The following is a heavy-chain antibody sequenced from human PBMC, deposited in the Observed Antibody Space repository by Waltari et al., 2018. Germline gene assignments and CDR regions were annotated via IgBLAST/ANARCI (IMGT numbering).Heavy chain of an antibody. CDR1: GYTFTGYY. D-gene: IGHD2-2*01. J-gene: IGHJ4*02. CDR3: ARDPGYCSSTSCSDPFDY. CDR2: INPNSGGT. V-gene: IGHV1-2*06. Sequence: QVQLVQSGAEVKKPGASVKVSCKASGYTFTGYYMHWVRQAPGQGLEWMGLINPNSGGTNYAQKFQGRVTMTRDTSISTAYMELSRLRSDDTAVYYCARDPGYCSSTSCSDPFDYWGQGTLVTVSS.